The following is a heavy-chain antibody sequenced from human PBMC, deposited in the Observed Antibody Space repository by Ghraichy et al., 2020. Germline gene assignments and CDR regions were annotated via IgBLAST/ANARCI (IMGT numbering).Heavy chain of an antibody. D-gene: IGHD3-3*01. CDR3: ARDGDTYYDFWSGGDAFDI. Sequence: SETLSLTCTVSGGSISSYYWSWIRQPAGKGLEWIGRIYTSGSTNYNPSLKSRVTMSVDTSKNQFSLKLSSVTAADTAVYYCARDGDTYYDFWSGGDAFDIWGQGTMVTVSS. CDR2: IYTSGST. CDR1: GGSISSYY. J-gene: IGHJ3*02. V-gene: IGHV4-4*07.